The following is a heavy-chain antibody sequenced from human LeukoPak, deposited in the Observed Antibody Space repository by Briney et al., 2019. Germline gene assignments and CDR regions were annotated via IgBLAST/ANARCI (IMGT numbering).Heavy chain of an antibody. CDR3: ARMRQRGYSYVDY. Sequence: PGGSLRLSCAASGFTFSSYEMNWVRQAPGKGLEWVSYISSSGSTIYYADSVKGRFTISRDNAKNSLYLQMNSLRAEDTAVYYCARMRQRGYSYVDYWGQGTLVTVSS. J-gene: IGHJ4*02. CDR1: GFTFSSYE. V-gene: IGHV3-48*03. D-gene: IGHD5-18*01. CDR2: ISSSGSTI.